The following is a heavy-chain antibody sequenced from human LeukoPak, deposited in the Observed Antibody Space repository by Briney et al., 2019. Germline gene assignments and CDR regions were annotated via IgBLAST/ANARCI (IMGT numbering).Heavy chain of an antibody. J-gene: IGHJ6*02. CDR2: IKQDGSEK. Sequence: GGSLRLSCAASGFTFSSYWMSWVRQAPGKGLEWVANIKQDGSEKYYVDSVKGRFTISRDNAKNSLYLQMNSLRAEDTAVYYCARVVVRGVVYYYYYGMDVWGQGTTVTVSS. CDR1: GFTFSSYW. CDR3: ARVVVRGVVYYYYYGMDV. D-gene: IGHD3-10*01. V-gene: IGHV3-7*01.